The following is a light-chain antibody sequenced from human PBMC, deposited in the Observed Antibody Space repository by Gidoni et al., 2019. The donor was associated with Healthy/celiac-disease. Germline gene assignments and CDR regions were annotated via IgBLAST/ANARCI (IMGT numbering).Light chain of an antibody. CDR3: QQRSNWPSLT. CDR1: QSVSSY. V-gene: IGKV3-11*01. Sequence: DIVLTQSPATLSLSPGERATLSCRASQSVSSYLAWYQQKPGIPARFSGSGSGTDFTLTISSLEPEDFAVYYCQQRSNWPSLTFGGGTKVEIK. J-gene: IGKJ4*01.